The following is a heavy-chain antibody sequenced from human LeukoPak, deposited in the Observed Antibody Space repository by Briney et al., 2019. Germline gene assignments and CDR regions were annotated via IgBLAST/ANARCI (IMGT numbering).Heavy chain of an antibody. CDR1: GGSISSSNW. Sequence: PSETLSLTCAVSGGSISSSNWWSWVRQPPGKGLEWIGEIYHSGSTNYNPSLKSRVTISVDKSKNQFSLKLSSVTAADTAVYYCARAPGSYRPRPYMNWGRGTLVTVSS. CDR3: ARAPGSYRPRPYMN. J-gene: IGHJ4*02. CDR2: IYHSGST. V-gene: IGHV4-4*02. D-gene: IGHD3-16*02.